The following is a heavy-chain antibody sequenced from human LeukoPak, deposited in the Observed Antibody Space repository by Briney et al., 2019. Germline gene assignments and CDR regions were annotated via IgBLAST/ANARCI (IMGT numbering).Heavy chain of an antibody. V-gene: IGHV4-31*03. CDR2: IYYSGGT. D-gene: IGHD6-13*01. CDR3: ARGGAAAGKLDY. Sequence: SQTLSLTCTVSGGSISSGGYSWSWIRQHPGKGLEWIGYIYYSGGTYYNPSLKSRVTISVDTSKNQFSLKLSSVTAADTAVYYCARGGAAAGKLDYWGQGTLVTVSS. J-gene: IGHJ4*02. CDR1: GGSISSGGYS.